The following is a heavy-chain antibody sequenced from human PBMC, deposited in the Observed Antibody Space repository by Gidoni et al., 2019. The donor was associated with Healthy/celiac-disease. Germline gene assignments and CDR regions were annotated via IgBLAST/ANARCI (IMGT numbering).Heavy chain of an antibody. D-gene: IGHD6-13*01. CDR3: AKGEGIAAAGDY. CDR1: GFTFSSYA. V-gene: IGHV3-23*01. CDR2: ISGSGGST. Sequence: EVQLLESGGGLVQPGGSLRLSCAASGFTFSSYAMSWVRQAPGKGPEWVSAISGSGGSTYYADSVKGRFTISRDKSKNTLYLQMNGLRAEDTAVYYCAKGEGIAAAGDYWGQGTLVTVSS. J-gene: IGHJ4*02.